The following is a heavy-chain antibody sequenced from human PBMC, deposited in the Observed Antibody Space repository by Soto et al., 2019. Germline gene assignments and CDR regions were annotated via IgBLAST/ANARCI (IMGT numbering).Heavy chain of an antibody. D-gene: IGHD3-3*01. J-gene: IGHJ6*02. Sequence: ASVKVSCKASGYTFTGYYMHWVRQAPGQGLEWMGWINPNSGGTNYAQKFQGRVTMTRDTSISTAYMELSRLRSDDTAVYHCARSTFWSGYYTGQYYYYYGMDVWGQGTTVTVSS. CDR1: GYTFTGYY. CDR3: ARSTFWSGYYTGQYYYYYGMDV. V-gene: IGHV1-2*02. CDR2: INPNSGGT.